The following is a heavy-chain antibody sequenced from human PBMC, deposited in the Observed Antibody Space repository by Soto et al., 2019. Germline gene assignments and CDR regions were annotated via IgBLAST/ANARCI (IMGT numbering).Heavy chain of an antibody. CDR1: GFTFRSYS. CDR2: ISTTSSYI. J-gene: IGHJ3*01. V-gene: IGHV3-21*01. D-gene: IGHD4-17*01. CDR3: AREGDDYGDYTRGFDL. Sequence: GWSLRLSCEASGFTFRSYSMNWVRQAPGKGLEWVSSISTTSSYIYYGDSVKGRFTISRDNAKNSLFLQMNSLRAEDTAIYYCAREGDDYGDYTRGFDLWGQGKTVTVS.